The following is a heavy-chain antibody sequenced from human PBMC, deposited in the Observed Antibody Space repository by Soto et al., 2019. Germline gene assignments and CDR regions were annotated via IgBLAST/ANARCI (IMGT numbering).Heavy chain of an antibody. Sequence: GGSLRLSCAASGFTFSSYAMSWVRQAPGKGLEWVSAISGSGGSTYYADSVKGRFTIPRDNSKNTLYLQMNSLRAEDTAVYYCAKGVLRYFDWLLDYYYYYGMDVWGQGTTVTVSS. CDR2: ISGSGGST. D-gene: IGHD3-9*01. J-gene: IGHJ6*02. CDR3: AKGVLRYFDWLLDYYYYYGMDV. CDR1: GFTFSSYA. V-gene: IGHV3-23*01.